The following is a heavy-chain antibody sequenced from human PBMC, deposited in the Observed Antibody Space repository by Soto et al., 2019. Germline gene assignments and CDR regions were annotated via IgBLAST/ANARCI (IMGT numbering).Heavy chain of an antibody. V-gene: IGHV3-30*18. CDR2: ISYDGSNK. Sequence: GGSLRLSCAASGFTFSSYGMHWVRQAPGKGLEWVAVISYDGSNKYYADSVKGRFTISRDNSKNTLYLQMNSLRAEDTAVYYCAKDRWPQAAYFDYWGQGTLVTVSS. D-gene: IGHD6-25*01. J-gene: IGHJ4*02. CDR3: AKDRWPQAAYFDY. CDR1: GFTFSSYG.